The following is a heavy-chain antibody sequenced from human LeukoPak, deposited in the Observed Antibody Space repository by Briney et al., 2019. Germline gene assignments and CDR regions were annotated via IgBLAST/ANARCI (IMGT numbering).Heavy chain of an antibody. CDR2: ISSNGGST. D-gene: IGHD4-17*01. J-gene: IGHJ4*02. V-gene: IGHV3-64*01. CDR3: ARDSYGYGDPGVY. Sequence: GGSLRLSCAASGFTFSSYAMHWVRQAPGKGLEYVSAISSNGGSTYYANSVKGRFTISRDNSKNTLYLQMGSLRAEDMAVYYCARDSYGYGDPGVYSGQGTLVTVSS. CDR1: GFTFSSYA.